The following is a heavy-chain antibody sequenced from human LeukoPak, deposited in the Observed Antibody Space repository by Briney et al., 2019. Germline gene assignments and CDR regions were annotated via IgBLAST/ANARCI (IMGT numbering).Heavy chain of an antibody. D-gene: IGHD6-19*01. Sequence: SVKVSCKASGGTFSSYAISWVRQAPGQGLEWMGGIIPIFGTANYAQKFPGRVTITADESTSTAYMELSSLRSEDTAVYYCARGQYSSGWYGPGYFDYWGQGTLVTVSS. CDR1: GGTFSSYA. J-gene: IGHJ4*02. CDR2: IIPIFGTA. CDR3: ARGQYSSGWYGPGYFDY. V-gene: IGHV1-69*01.